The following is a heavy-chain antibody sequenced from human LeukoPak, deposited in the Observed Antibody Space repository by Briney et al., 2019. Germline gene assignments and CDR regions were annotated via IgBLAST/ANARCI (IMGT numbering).Heavy chain of an antibody. V-gene: IGHV5-51*01. Sequence: GESLQISCKGSGYSFTSYWIGWVRQMPGKGLEWMGIIYPGDSDTRYSPSFQGQVTISADKSISTAYLQWSSLKASDTAMYYCARPTMTTVSGDTVYYYYGMDVWGQGTTVTVSS. J-gene: IGHJ6*02. CDR3: ARPTMTTVSGDTVYYYYGMDV. CDR1: GYSFTSYW. D-gene: IGHD4-17*01. CDR2: IYPGDSDT.